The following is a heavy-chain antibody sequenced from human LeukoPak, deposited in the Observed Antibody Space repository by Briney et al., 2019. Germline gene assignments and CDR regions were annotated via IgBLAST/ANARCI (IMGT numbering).Heavy chain of an antibody. Sequence: GGSLRLSCEASRFTFSNYWMSWVRLAPGRGLEWVANINEDGSQQRYIDSVRGRFTISRDNAKASLFLQMNSLRAEDTAVYYCARSLKYSSTRRTPFDYWGQGTLVTVSS. CDR1: RFTFSNYW. CDR2: INEDGSQQ. D-gene: IGHD6-13*01. J-gene: IGHJ4*02. CDR3: ARSLKYSSTRRTPFDY. V-gene: IGHV3-7*03.